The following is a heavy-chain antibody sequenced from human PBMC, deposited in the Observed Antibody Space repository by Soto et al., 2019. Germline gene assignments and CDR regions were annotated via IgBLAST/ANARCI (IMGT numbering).Heavy chain of an antibody. V-gene: IGHV4-61*08. J-gene: IGHJ5*02. D-gene: IGHD6-13*01. CDR2: IYYSGST. CDR3: ARGGYSSSPEWFDP. CDR1: GGSISSGGYY. Sequence: PSETLSLTCTVSGGSISSGGYYWSWIRQHPGKGLEWIGYIYYSGSTNYNPSLKSRVTISVDTSKNQFSLKLSSVTAADTAVYYCARGGYSSSPEWFDPWGQGTLVTVS.